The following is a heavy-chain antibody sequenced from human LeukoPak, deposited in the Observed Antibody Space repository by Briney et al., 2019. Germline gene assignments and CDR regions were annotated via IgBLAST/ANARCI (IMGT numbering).Heavy chain of an antibody. D-gene: IGHD6-6*01. CDR1: GFTFSSYA. V-gene: IGHV3-23*01. CDR2: ISGSGGST. J-gene: IGHJ4*02. CDR3: AKDVGSVYSSSVSYFDY. Sequence: PGGSLRLSCAASGFTFSSYAMSWARQAPGKGLEWVSAISGSGGSTYYADSVKGRFTISRDNSKNTLYLQMNSLRAEDTAVYYCAKDVGSVYSSSVSYFDYWGQGTLVTVSS.